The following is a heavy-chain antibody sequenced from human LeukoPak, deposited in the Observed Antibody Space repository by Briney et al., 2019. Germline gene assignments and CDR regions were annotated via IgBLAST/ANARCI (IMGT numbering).Heavy chain of an antibody. V-gene: IGHV3-48*03. Sequence: GGSLRLSCAASGFTFSSYEMNWVRQAPGKGLEWVSYISSSGSTIYYGDSVKGRFTISRDNAKNSLYLQMNSLRAEDTAVYYCAGGLAAAHYYYYMEVWGKGTTVTVSS. J-gene: IGHJ6*03. CDR3: AGGLAAAHYYYYMEV. D-gene: IGHD6-13*01. CDR1: GFTFSSYE. CDR2: ISSSGSTI.